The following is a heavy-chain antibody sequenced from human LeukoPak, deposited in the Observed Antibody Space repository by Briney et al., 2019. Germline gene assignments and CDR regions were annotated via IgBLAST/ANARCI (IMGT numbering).Heavy chain of an antibody. Sequence: ASVKVCCKASGYTFTSYGISWVRQAPGQGLEWMGWISAYNGNTNYAQKLQGRVTMTTDTSTSTAYMELRSLRSDDTAVYYCARDGSTIFGVVIIGGYYGMDVWGQGTTVTVSS. J-gene: IGHJ6*02. CDR2: ISAYNGNT. CDR1: GYTFTSYG. D-gene: IGHD3-3*01. CDR3: ARDGSTIFGVVIIGGYYGMDV. V-gene: IGHV1-18*01.